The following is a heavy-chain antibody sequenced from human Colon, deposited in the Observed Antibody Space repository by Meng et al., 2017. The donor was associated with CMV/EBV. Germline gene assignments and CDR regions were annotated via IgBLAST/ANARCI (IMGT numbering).Heavy chain of an antibody. V-gene: IGHV3-23*01. CDR2: ISGSGGST. D-gene: IGHD3-16*01. J-gene: IGHJ4*02. CDR1: GFTFSSYA. Sequence: GESLKISCAASGFTFSSYAMSWVRQAPGKGLEWVSAISGSGGSTYYADSVKGRFTISRDNSKSSLYLQMNSLTSDDTAVYYCARDRLGGIDFWGQGTLVTVSS. CDR3: ARDRLGGIDF.